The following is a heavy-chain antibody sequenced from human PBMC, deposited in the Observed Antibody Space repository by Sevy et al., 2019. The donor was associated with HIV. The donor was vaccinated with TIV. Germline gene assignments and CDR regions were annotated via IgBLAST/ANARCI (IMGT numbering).Heavy chain of an antibody. CDR3: ARDREGRNWFDP. V-gene: IGHV3-30-3*01. Sequence: GGSLRLSCAASGFTFSSYAMHWVRQAPGKGLEWVAVISYDGCNKYYADSVKGRFTISRDNSKNTLYLQMNSLRAEDTAVYYCARDREGRNWFDPWGQGTLVTVSS. CDR1: GFTFSSYA. J-gene: IGHJ5*02. D-gene: IGHD2-15*01. CDR2: ISYDGCNK.